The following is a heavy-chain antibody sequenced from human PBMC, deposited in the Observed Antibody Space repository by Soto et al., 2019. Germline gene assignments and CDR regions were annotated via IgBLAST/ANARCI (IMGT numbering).Heavy chain of an antibody. V-gene: IGHV1-2*02. Sequence: VQLVQSGAEVKKPGASVKVSCKTSGDSFNDYYIHWVRQAPGQGLEWMGWINPNGGVTKYAPKFQGRVTVTRGTSIMTVYMEPSSLRSDDTAVYYCARESGGATAALDYYYFYMDVWGKGTTVTVSS. CDR1: GDSFNDYY. J-gene: IGHJ6*03. D-gene: IGHD5-12*01. CDR2: INPNGGVT. CDR3: ARESGGATAALDYYYFYMDV.